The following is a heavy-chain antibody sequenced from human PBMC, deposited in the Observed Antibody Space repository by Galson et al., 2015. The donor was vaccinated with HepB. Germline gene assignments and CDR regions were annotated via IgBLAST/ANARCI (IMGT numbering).Heavy chain of an antibody. CDR3: AKTHSRDSRYYYYYMDV. Sequence: SLRLSCAASGFTFSSYGMHWVRQAPGKGLEWVAVISYDGSNKYYADSVKGRFTISRDNSKNTLYLQMNSLRAEDTAVYYCAKTHSRDSRYYYYYMDVWGKGTTVTVSS. J-gene: IGHJ6*03. D-gene: IGHD2-21*01. V-gene: IGHV3-30*18. CDR1: GFTFSSYG. CDR2: ISYDGSNK.